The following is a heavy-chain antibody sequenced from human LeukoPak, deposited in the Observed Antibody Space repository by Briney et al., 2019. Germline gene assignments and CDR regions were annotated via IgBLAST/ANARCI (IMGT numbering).Heavy chain of an antibody. V-gene: IGHV4-34*01. CDR1: GGSFSGYY. CDR2: INHSGST. CDR3: ARAVAGPFDY. D-gene: IGHD6-19*01. Sequence: SETLSLTCAVYGGSFSGYYWSWIRQPPGKGLEWIGEINHSGSTNYNPSLKSRVTISVDTSKNQFSLKLSSVTAADTAVYYCARAVAGPFDYWGQGTLVTVSS. J-gene: IGHJ4*02.